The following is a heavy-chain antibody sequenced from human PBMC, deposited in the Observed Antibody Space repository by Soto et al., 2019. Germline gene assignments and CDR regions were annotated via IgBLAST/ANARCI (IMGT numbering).Heavy chain of an antibody. CDR3: ARDEGSGYPRYYYYYMDV. V-gene: IGHV4-34*01. CDR1: GGSFSGYY. D-gene: IGHD5-12*01. CDR2: INHSGST. Sequence: SETLSITCAVYGGSFSGYYWSWIRQPPGKGLEWIGEINHSGSTNYNPSLKSRVTISVDTSKNQFSLKLSSVTAADTAVYYCARDEGSGYPRYYYYYMDVWGKGTTVTVSS. J-gene: IGHJ6*03.